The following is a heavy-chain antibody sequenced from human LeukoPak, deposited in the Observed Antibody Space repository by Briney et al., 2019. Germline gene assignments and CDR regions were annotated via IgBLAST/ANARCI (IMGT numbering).Heavy chain of an antibody. CDR1: GFTVSRNY. V-gene: IGHV3-53*01. D-gene: IGHD5-24*01. CDR3: TRDQMNY. CDR2: IFSNGDT. Sequence: GGSLRLSCAASGFTVSRNYMLWVRQAPGKGLEWVSLIFSNGDTHYADSVKGRFTISRDTSKNTVSLQMNSLRVEDTAMYYCTRDQMNYWGQGTLVTVSS. J-gene: IGHJ4*02.